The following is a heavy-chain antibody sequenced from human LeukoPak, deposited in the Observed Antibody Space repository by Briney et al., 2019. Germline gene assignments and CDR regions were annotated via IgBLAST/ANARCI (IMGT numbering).Heavy chain of an antibody. CDR2: IKQDGSEK. V-gene: IGHV3-7*01. J-gene: IGHJ3*02. CDR1: GFTFSSYW. D-gene: IGHD6-19*01. CDR3: VRYFTAGGWDNAFDI. Sequence: GGSLRLSCAASGFTFSSYWMSWVRQAPGKGLEWVANIKQDGSEKYYVDSVKGRFTISRDNAKNSLYLQMNSLRAEDTAVYYCVRYFTAGGWDNAFDIWGQGTMVTVSS.